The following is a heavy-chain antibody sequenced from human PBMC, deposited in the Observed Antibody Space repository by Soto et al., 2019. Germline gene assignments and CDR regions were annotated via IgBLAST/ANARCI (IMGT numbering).Heavy chain of an antibody. D-gene: IGHD1-26*01. CDR2: IYYSGST. J-gene: IGHJ6*03. CDR1: GGSISINYY. V-gene: IGHV4-39*01. CDR3: ARWAQEPPQADFYTLV. Sequence: SETLSLTCTVSGGSISINYYWAWIRQPPGKGMEWIGSIYYSGSTYYNPYLKSRVTISVDTSKNQFSLKLRSMTAADTAVYYCARWAQEPPQADFYTLVWREGLPVIVSS.